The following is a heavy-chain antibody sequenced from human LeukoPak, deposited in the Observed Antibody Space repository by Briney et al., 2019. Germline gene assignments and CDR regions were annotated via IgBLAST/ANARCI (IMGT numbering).Heavy chain of an antibody. V-gene: IGHV4-4*03. J-gene: IGHJ2*01. Sequence: PETLSLTCAVSGGSVTSTNWWTWVRQPPGKGLEWIGEVHLDGRTNYNPSLKSRLIMSVDLPENHISLKLTSVTAADTAVYYCARSFGGNSVNWYFDLWGRGTPVTVSS. D-gene: IGHD4-23*01. CDR2: VHLDGRT. CDR3: ARSFGGNSVNWYFDL. CDR1: GGSVTSTNW.